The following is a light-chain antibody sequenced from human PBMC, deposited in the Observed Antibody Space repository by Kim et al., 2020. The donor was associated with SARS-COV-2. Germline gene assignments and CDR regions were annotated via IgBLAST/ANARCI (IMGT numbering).Light chain of an antibody. CDR2: DAS. V-gene: IGKV3-20*01. CDR3: QQYAISPRT. J-gene: IGKJ1*01. Sequence: SPGERATLSCRASQSVSNNYLAWYQQKPGQAPRLLLYDASTRAPGIPDRFSGSTSGTDFALTISRLEAEDFAVYYCQQYAISPRTFGQGTKVEIK. CDR1: QSVSNNY.